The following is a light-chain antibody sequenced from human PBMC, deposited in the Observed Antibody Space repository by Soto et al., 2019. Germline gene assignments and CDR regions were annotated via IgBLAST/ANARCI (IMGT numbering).Light chain of an antibody. Sequence: QSVLTQPASVSGSPGQSITISCTGTSGDVGGYNYISWYQQHPGKAPQLMIYEVTNRPSGVSNRFSGSKSGNTASLTIAGLQAEDEADYCCSSYTTSTTLYVFGTGTKLTVL. J-gene: IGLJ1*01. CDR1: SGDVGGYNY. V-gene: IGLV2-14*01. CDR3: SSYTTSTTLYV. CDR2: EVT.